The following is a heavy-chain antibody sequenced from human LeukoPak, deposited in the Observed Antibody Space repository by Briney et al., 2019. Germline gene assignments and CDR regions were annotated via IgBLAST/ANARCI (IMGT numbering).Heavy chain of an antibody. CDR1: GYTFTGYY. D-gene: IGHD6-13*01. Sequence: TGGSLRLSCAASGYTFTGYYMHWVRQAPGQGLEWMGRINPNSGGTNYAQKFQGRVTMTRDTSISTAYMELSRLRSDDTAVYYCAREAGYRWNWGQGTLVTVSS. J-gene: IGHJ4*02. CDR2: INPNSGGT. CDR3: AREAGYRWN. V-gene: IGHV1-2*06.